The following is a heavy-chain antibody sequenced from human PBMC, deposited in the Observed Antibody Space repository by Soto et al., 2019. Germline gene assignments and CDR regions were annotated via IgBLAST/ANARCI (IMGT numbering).Heavy chain of an antibody. V-gene: IGHV3-74*01. CDR2: INSDGSST. Sequence: EVQLVESGGGLVQPGGSLRLSCAASGFTFSSYWIHWVRQAPGKGLVWVSRINSDGSSTSYADSVKGRFTNYRDNHKNTLYLQNNSLRAEYTAVYYCAREGYDSLTCYYALFDYWGQGSLVTVSS. CDR3: AREGYDSLTCYYALFDY. J-gene: IGHJ4*02. D-gene: IGHD3-9*01. CDR1: GFTFSSYW.